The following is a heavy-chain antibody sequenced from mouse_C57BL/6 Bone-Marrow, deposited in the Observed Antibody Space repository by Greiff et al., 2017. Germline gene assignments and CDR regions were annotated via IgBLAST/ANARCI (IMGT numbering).Heavy chain of an antibody. CDR1: GYTFTNYW. D-gene: IGHD2-4*01. J-gene: IGHJ4*01. V-gene: IGHV1-64*01. Sequence: QVQLQQPGAELVKPGASVKLSCKASGYTFTNYWMHWVKQRPGQGLEWIGMMHPNGGSPDYNEKFKSKATLSVDKSSRTAYMELSSLTSEDSAVYYWARFYEYDDYTMDHGGQGTSVTVPS. CDR3: ARFYEYDDYTMDH. CDR2: MHPNGGSP.